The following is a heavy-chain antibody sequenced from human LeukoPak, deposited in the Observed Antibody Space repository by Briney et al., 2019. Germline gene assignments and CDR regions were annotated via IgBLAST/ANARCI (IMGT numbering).Heavy chain of an antibody. D-gene: IGHD2-15*01. J-gene: IGHJ3*02. CDR3: ARAPGDCTGGNCYGGFDI. Sequence: GASVKVSCKASGYTFTSYYMHWVRQAPGQGLEWMGIINPSGGSTRYAQMFQGRVTMTRDTSTSTLYMELSSLRSEGTAVYFCARAPGDCTGGNCYGGFDIWGQGTMVTVSS. CDR1: GYTFTSYY. CDR2: INPSGGST. V-gene: IGHV1-46*01.